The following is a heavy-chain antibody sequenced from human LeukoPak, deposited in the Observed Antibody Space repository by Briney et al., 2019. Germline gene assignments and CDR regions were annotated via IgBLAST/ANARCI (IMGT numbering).Heavy chain of an antibody. Sequence: GGSLRLSCAASGFTFSSYEMNWVRQAPGEGLEWASYISSSGSTIYYADSVKGRFTISRDNAKNSLYLQMNSLRAEDTAVYYCARGGRNYYGMDVWGQGTTVTVSS. J-gene: IGHJ6*02. CDR1: GFTFSSYE. V-gene: IGHV3-48*03. CDR2: ISSSGSTI. CDR3: ARGGRNYYGMDV. D-gene: IGHD1-14*01.